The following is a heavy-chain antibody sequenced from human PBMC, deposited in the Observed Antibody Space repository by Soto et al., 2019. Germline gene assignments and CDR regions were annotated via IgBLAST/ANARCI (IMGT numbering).Heavy chain of an antibody. V-gene: IGHV3-23*01. D-gene: IGHD6-13*01. J-gene: IGHJ5*02. CDR3: TGRVAAGTLNWFVP. CDR1: GFAFSSHA. Sequence: GGSLRLSCAASGFAFSSHAMSWVRQAPGKGLEWVSAISDNGDTTYYADSVKGRFTISRDNSKNILYLQINNLRGEDSAIYYCTGRVAAGTLNWFVPWGPGTLLTV. CDR2: ISDNGDTT.